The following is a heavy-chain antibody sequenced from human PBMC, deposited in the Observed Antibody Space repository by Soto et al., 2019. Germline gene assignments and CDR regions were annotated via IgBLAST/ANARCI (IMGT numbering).Heavy chain of an antibody. D-gene: IGHD3-10*01. J-gene: IGHJ4*02. CDR1: GGSISSGDYY. V-gene: IGHV4-30-4*01. CDR2: IYYSGST. Sequence: QVQLQESGPGLVKPSQTLSLTCTVSGGSISSGDYYWSWIRQPPGKGLEWIGYIYYSGSTYYNPSLKSRVTIAVDTSKNHFSLKLSSVTAADTAVYYCATIKLGSNRLDYWGQGTLVTVSS. CDR3: ATIKLGSNRLDY.